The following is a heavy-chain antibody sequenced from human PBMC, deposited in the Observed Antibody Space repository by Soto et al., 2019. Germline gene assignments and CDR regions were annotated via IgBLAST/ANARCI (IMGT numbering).Heavy chain of an antibody. J-gene: IGHJ6*02. V-gene: IGHV1-69*01. CDR3: AITDIVVVPAAIKSTYGMDV. Sequence: QVQLVQSGAEVKKPGPSVKVSCKASGGTFSSYAISWVRQAPGQGLEWMGGIIPIFGTANYAQKFQGRVTITADESTSTAYMELSSLRSEDTAVYYCAITDIVVVPAAIKSTYGMDVWGQGTTVTVSS. CDR1: GGTFSSYA. CDR2: IIPIFGTA. D-gene: IGHD2-2*01.